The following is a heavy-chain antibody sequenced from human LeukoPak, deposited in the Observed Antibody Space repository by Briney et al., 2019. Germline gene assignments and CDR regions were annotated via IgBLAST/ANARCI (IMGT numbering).Heavy chain of an antibody. CDR1: GFTFSSYG. D-gene: IGHD3-22*01. Sequence: GGSLRLSCAASGFTFSSYGMSWVRQAPGEGLEWVSAISGSGGSTYYADSVKGRFTISRDNSKNTLYLQMNSLRAEDTAVYYCAKSLEAYYDSSGYYYFDYWGQGTLVTVSS. CDR2: ISGSGGST. J-gene: IGHJ4*01. CDR3: AKSLEAYYDSSGYYYFDY. V-gene: IGHV3-23*01.